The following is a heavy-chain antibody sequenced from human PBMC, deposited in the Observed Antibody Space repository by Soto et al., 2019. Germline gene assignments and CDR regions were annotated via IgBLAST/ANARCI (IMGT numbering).Heavy chain of an antibody. Sequence: QVQLVESGGGLVKPGGSLRLSCAASGFTFSDYYMSWIRQAPGKGLEWVSYISSSSSYTDYADSVKGRFTISRDNAKNSLYLKMNSLRAEDTAVYYCARDYYDSSGYYPNSYYYGLDVWAQGTTVTVSS. CDR3: ARDYYDSSGYYPNSYYYGLDV. D-gene: IGHD3-22*01. CDR1: GFTFSDYY. J-gene: IGHJ6*02. V-gene: IGHV3-11*06. CDR2: ISSSSSYT.